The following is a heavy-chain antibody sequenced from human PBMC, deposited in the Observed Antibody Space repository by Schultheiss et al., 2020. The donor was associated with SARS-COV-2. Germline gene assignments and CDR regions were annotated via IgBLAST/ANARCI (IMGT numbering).Heavy chain of an antibody. CDR3: ARDFFYYDSSGYYSDY. D-gene: IGHD3-22*01. CDR1: GGSVSSGDYY. Sequence: SETLSLTCTVSGGSVSSGDYYWSWIRQPAGKGLEWIGRVYASGSTNYNPSLKSRVTMSVDTSKNQFSLSLSSVTAADTAVYYCARDFFYYDSSGYYSDYWGQGTLVTVSS. V-gene: IGHV4-61*02. CDR2: VYASGST. J-gene: IGHJ4*02.